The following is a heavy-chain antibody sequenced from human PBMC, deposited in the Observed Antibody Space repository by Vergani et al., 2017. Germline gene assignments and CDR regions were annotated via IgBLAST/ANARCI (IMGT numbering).Heavy chain of an antibody. CDR2: IFHSGTT. D-gene: IGHD2-21*02. CDR1: GYSISSGSY. J-gene: IGHJ4*02. CDR3: ARHNLWGDSQSGIDF. Sequence: QVQLQESGPGLVKPSETLSLTCAVSGYSISSGSYWAWIRQPPGKGLEWIGCIFHSGTTHYNLSIESLVTISVDTSRNQFSLRLSSVTAADTAVYYCARHNLWGDSQSGIDFWGLGTLVIVPS. V-gene: IGHV4-38-2*01.